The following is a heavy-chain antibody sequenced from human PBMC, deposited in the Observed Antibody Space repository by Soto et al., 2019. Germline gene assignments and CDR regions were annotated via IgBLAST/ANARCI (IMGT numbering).Heavy chain of an antibody. CDR2: ISGSGVST. V-gene: IGHV3-23*01. CDR1: GFTFSMYA. Sequence: PGGSLRLSCAASGFTFSMYAMNWVRQAPGKGLEWVSAISGSGVSTYYADSVKGRFTISRDNSKNTLHLQMNSLRDEDTAVYYCAGGAYNLPREPPDTWGLGTLVTVSS. CDR3: AGGAYNLPREPPDT. D-gene: IGHD1-1*01. J-gene: IGHJ5*02.